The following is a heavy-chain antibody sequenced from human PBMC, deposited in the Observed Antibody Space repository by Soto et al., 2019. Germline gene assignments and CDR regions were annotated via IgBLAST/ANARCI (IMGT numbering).Heavy chain of an antibody. D-gene: IGHD2-21*01. Sequence: ASVKVSCKASGYTFTSYYMHWVRQAPGQGLEWMGIINPSGGSTSYAQKLQGRVTMTRDTSTSTVYMELSSLRSEDTAVYYCARVPIPWVDYYYGMDVWGQGTTVTVSS. CDR1: GYTFTSYY. V-gene: IGHV1-46*01. CDR2: INPSGGST. CDR3: ARVPIPWVDYYYGMDV. J-gene: IGHJ6*02.